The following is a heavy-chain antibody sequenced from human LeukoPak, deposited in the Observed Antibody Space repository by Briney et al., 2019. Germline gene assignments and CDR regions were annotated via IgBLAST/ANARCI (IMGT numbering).Heavy chain of an antibody. CDR3: ARVSNYYYYMDV. V-gene: IGHV4-61*02. CDR1: GGSISSDSYY. CDR2: IYTSGST. J-gene: IGHJ6*03. Sequence: PSETLSLTCTVSGGSISSDSYYWSWIRQPAGKGLEWIGRIYTSGSTNYNPSLKSRVTISVDTSKNQFSLKLSSVTAADTAVYYCARVSNYYYYMDVWGKGTTVTVSS.